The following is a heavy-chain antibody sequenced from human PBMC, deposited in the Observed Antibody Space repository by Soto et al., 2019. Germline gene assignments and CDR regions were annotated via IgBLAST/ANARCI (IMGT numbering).Heavy chain of an antibody. CDR1: GGSISSSSYY. J-gene: IGHJ4*02. D-gene: IGHD3-22*01. Sequence: QLQLQESGPGLVKPSETLSLTCTVSGGSISSSSYYWGWIRQPPGKGLEWIGSIYYSGRTYYNPSLKSRVTIPVDTAKNQFSLKLSSVTAADTAVYYCASLGSGYYFGDPILDYWGQGTLVTVSS. CDR2: IYYSGRT. CDR3: ASLGSGYYFGDPILDY. V-gene: IGHV4-39*01.